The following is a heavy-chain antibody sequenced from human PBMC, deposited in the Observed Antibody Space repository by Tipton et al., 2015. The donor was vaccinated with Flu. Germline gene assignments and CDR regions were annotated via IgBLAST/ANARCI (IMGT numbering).Heavy chain of an antibody. J-gene: IGHJ4*02. Sequence: SLRLSCAASGFTFSSYAMHWVRQAPGKGLEWVAVISHDGSNKYYADSVKGRFTISRDNSKNTLYLQMNSLRAEDTAVYYCARGPADRYCGGDCYVYFDYWGQGTLVTVSS. V-gene: IGHV3-30*01. CDR2: ISHDGSNK. CDR3: ARGPADRYCGGDCYVYFDY. CDR1: GFTFSSYA. D-gene: IGHD2-21*01.